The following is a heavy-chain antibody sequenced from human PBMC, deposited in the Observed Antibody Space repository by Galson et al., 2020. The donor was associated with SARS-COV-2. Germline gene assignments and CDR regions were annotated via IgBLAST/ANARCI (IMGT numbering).Heavy chain of an antibody. CDR3: ARGTDQETYYYDSSGYYYGFDY. J-gene: IGHJ4*02. Sequence: ASVKVSCKASGYTFTSYAMNWVRQAPGQGLECMGWINTNTGNPTYAQGFTGRFVFSLDTSISTAYLQISSLKAEDTAVYYCARGTDQETYYYDSSGYYYGFDYWGQGTLVTVSS. V-gene: IGHV7-4-1*02. CDR1: GYTFTSYA. CDR2: INTNTGNP. D-gene: IGHD3-22*01.